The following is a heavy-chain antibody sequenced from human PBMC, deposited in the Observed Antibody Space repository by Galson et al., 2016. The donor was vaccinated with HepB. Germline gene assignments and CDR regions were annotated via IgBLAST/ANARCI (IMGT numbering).Heavy chain of an antibody. V-gene: IGHV3-23*01. CDR3: AKVKWSWNTPFDC. J-gene: IGHJ4*01. D-gene: IGHD1/OR15-1a*01. CDR1: GFTFSNYG. Sequence: SLRLSCAASGFTFSNYGMSWVRQAPGKGLEWVSHISGSGGVTYYADSVKGRSTISRDGSQNTLFLQMNSLRADDTAIYYCAKVKWSWNTPFDCWGHGTLVTVSS. CDR2: ISGSGGVT.